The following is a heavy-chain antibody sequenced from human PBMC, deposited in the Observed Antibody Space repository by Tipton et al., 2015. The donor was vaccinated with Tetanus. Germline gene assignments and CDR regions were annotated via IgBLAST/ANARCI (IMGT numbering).Heavy chain of an antibody. CDR3: AKDRARSGYLFYYGMDA. V-gene: IGHV3-30*02. CDR2: MPYHGTKK. Sequence: SLRLSCAASGFTFSNYGMHWVRQSPGKGLEWLAFMPYHGTKKFYADSVKGRFTTSRDNSKNTLYLQMHSLRPDDTAVYYCAKDRARSGYLFYYGMDAWGQWTTVIVSS. J-gene: IGHJ6*02. D-gene: IGHD3-3*01. CDR1: GFTFSNYG.